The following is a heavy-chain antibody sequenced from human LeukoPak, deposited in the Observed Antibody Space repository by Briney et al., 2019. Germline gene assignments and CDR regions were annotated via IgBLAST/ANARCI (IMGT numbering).Heavy chain of an antibody. D-gene: IGHD4-11*01. CDR1: GYPFTKFY. J-gene: IGHJ4*02. CDR3: TSQDDYSNYGGVY. CDR2: INPYSGGT. Sequence: ASVKVSCKASGYPFTKFYMHWVRQAPGQGLEWMGWINPYSGGTNYAQKFQGRVTMARDTSISTAYMELSRLRSDDTAVYYCTSQDDYSNYGGVYWGQGTLVTVSS. V-gene: IGHV1-2*02.